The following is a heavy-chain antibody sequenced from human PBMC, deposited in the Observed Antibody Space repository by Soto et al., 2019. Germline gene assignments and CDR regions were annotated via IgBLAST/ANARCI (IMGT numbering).Heavy chain of an antibody. J-gene: IGHJ6*04. Sequence: GGSLRLSCAASGFTFSSYAISWVRQAPGKGLEWVSAISGSGGSTYYADSVKGRFTIPRDNSKNTLYLQMNSLRAEDTAVYYCAKGLYVLRFLEWLLMDVWGKGTTVTVSS. CDR2: ISGSGGST. D-gene: IGHD3-3*01. V-gene: IGHV3-23*01. CDR3: AKGLYVLRFLEWLLMDV. CDR1: GFTFSSYA.